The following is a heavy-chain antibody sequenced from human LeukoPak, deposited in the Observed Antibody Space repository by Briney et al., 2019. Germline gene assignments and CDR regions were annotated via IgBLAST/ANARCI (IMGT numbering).Heavy chain of an antibody. J-gene: IGHJ4*02. Sequence: SETLSLTCTVSGGSISSSSYYWGWIRQPPGKGLEWIGSIYYSGSTYYNPSLKSRVTISVDTSKNQFSLKLSSVTAADTAVYYCARGYYDSSGYYDAIDYWGQGTLVTVSS. CDR2: IYYSGST. V-gene: IGHV4-39*07. CDR3: ARGYYDSSGYYDAIDY. CDR1: GGSISSSSYY. D-gene: IGHD3-22*01.